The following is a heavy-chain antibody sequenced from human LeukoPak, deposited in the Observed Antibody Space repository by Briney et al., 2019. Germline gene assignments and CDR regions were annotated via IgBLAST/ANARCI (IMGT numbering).Heavy chain of an antibody. V-gene: IGHV4-39*07. CDR3: ARDFSSSSTVYYYYYMDV. Sequence: SETLSLTCSVSGDSISSNRFYWGWIRQPPGKGLEWIGSMFHSGFTYYNPSLKSRVTISLDTSKNQFSLKLSSVTAADTAIYYCARDFSSSSTVYYYYYMDVWGKGTTVTVSS. J-gene: IGHJ6*03. D-gene: IGHD6-6*01. CDR1: GDSISSNRFY. CDR2: MFHSGFT.